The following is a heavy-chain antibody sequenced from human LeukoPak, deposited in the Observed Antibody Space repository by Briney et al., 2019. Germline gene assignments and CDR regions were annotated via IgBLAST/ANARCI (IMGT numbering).Heavy chain of an antibody. J-gene: IGHJ4*02. CDR2: IYSGGST. D-gene: IGHD1-26*01. V-gene: IGHV3-66*01. Sequence: GGSLRLSCAASGFTVSSNYMSWVRQAPGKGLEWVSVIYSGGSTYYADSVKGRFTISRDNSKNTLYPQVNSLSAEDTAVYYCARSSGSYEFFDYWGQGTLVTVSP. CDR1: GFTVSSNY. CDR3: ARSSGSYEFFDY.